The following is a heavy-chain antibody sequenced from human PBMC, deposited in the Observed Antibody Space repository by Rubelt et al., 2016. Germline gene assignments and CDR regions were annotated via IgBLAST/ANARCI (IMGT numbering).Heavy chain of an antibody. CDR3: AGDTVARRQDVQDY. CDR1: GGSLSGFY. J-gene: IGHJ4*02. D-gene: IGHD6-19*01. CDR2: VYPGGTT. Sequence: QVQLQQSGPGLVKPSETLSLSCSVSGGSLSGFYWSWLRQPPGKGLEWIGNVYPGGTTNYNPSLKSRVTITVDTSKNQFSRRLGVVTAADTAVYFCAGDTVARRQDVQDYWGQGTLVTVS. V-gene: IGHV4-59*12.